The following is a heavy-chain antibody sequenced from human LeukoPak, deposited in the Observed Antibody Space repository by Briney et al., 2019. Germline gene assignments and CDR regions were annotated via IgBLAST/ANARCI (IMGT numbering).Heavy chain of an antibody. J-gene: IGHJ3*02. CDR1: GGSISSYY. D-gene: IGHD1-26*01. Sequence: SETLSLTCTVSGGSISSYYWNWIRQPPGKGLEWIGYIYYSGTTNYNASLKSRVTISVDTCKHQFSLRLRSVSAADTAVYDCAREGVGATDDAFDIWGQGTMVTVSS. CDR3: AREGVGATDDAFDI. CDR2: IYYSGTT. V-gene: IGHV4-59*13.